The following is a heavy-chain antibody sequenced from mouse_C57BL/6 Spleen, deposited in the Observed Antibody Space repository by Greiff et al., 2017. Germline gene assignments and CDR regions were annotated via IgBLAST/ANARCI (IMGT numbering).Heavy chain of an antibody. CDR1: GYAFSSSW. CDR2: IYPGDGDT. V-gene: IGHV1-82*01. CDR3: AREDYDGYYDYAMDY. D-gene: IGHD2-3*01. J-gene: IGHJ4*01. Sequence: VQLQQSGPELVKPGASVKISCKASGYAFSSSWMNWVKQRPGKGLEWIGRIYPGDGDTNYNGKFKGKATLAADKSSSTAYMQLSSLTSEDSAVYFCAREDYDGYYDYAMDYWGQGTSVTVSS.